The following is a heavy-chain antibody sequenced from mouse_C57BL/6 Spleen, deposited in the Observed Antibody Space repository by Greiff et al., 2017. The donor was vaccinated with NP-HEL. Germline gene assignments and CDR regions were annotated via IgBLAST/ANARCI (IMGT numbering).Heavy chain of an antibody. J-gene: IGHJ4*01. CDR1: GYAFTNYL. CDR3: ARSSGNYEAMDY. D-gene: IGHD2-1*01. CDR2: INPGSGGT. Sequence: VQLQQSGAELVRPGTSVKVSCKASGYAFTNYLIEWVKQRPGQGLEWIGVINPGSGGTNYNEKFKGKATLTADKSSSTAYMQLSSLTSEDSAVYFCARSSGNYEAMDYWGQGTSVTVSS. V-gene: IGHV1-54*01.